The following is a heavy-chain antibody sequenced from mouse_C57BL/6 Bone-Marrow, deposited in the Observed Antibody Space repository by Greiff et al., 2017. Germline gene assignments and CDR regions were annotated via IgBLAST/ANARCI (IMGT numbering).Heavy chain of an antibody. D-gene: IGHD1-1*01. CDR2: ISSGSSTI. Sequence: DVMLVESGGGLVKPGGSLKLSCAASGFTFSDYGMHWVRQAPEKGLEWVAYISSGSSTIYYADTVKGRFTISSDNAKNTLFLQLTSLRSEDTAMYYCATNYYGSSWYFDVWGTGTTVTVSS. V-gene: IGHV5-17*01. CDR3: ATNYYGSSWYFDV. CDR1: GFTFSDYG. J-gene: IGHJ1*03.